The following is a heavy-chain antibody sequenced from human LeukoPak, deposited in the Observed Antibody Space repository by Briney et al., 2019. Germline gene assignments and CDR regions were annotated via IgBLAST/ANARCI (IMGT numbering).Heavy chain of an antibody. V-gene: IGHV4-59*01. D-gene: IGHD3-22*01. Sequence: SETLSLTCTVSGDSISSYYWSWIRQPPGKGLEWIGYIYYSGSTNYNPSLKSRVTISADTSKNQFSLKLSSVTAADTAVYYCARDWRGYYDSSGYLYYYYGMDVWGQGTTVTVSS. CDR3: ARDWRGYYDSSGYLYYYYGMDV. CDR2: IYYSGST. CDR1: GDSISSYY. J-gene: IGHJ6*02.